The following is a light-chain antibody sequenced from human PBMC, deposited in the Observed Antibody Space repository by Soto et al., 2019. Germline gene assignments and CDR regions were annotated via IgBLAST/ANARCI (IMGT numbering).Light chain of an antibody. CDR3: QQSHSTPWT. CDR1: QSISSN. Sequence: DIQMTQSPSSLSASVGDRVTITCRASQSISSNLNWYQQKPGKAPKLLIYAASSLESVVLSRVSGSGSGTDFTLTISSMPPEDFATYYCQQSHSTPWTFGQGTNVEIK. CDR2: AAS. J-gene: IGKJ1*01. V-gene: IGKV1-39*01.